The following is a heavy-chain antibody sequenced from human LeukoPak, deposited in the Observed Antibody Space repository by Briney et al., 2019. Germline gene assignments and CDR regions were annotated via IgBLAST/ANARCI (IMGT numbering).Heavy chain of an antibody. CDR3: ARDRIVGATWAFDI. D-gene: IGHD1-26*01. V-gene: IGHV3-48*01. J-gene: IGHJ3*02. Sequence: GGSLRLSCAASGFTFSSYGMTWVRQAPGKGLEWVSYISSSSTIYYADSVKGRFTISRDNAKNSLYLQLNSLRAEDTAVYYCARDRIVGATWAFDIWGQGTMVTVSS. CDR2: ISSSSTI. CDR1: GFTFSSYG.